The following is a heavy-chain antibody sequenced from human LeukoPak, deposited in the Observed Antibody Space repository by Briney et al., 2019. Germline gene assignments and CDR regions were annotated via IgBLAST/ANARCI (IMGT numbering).Heavy chain of an antibody. CDR1: GGSFSGYY. CDR3: ARGRFENPIYDSSGYYYGAYFDY. Sequence: SETLSLTCAVYGGSFSGYYWSWIRQPPGKGLEWIGEINHSGSTNYNPSLKSRVTISVDTSKNQFSLKLSSVTAADTAVYYCARGRFENPIYDSSGYYYGAYFDYWGQGTLVTVSS. V-gene: IGHV4-34*01. D-gene: IGHD3-22*01. J-gene: IGHJ4*02. CDR2: INHSGST.